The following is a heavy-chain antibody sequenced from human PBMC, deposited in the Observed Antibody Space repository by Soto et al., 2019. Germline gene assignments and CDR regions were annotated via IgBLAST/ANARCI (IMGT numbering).Heavy chain of an antibody. CDR1: GGSFSGYY. CDR2: INHSGST. CDR3: ARLKTGTTSGAFDI. V-gene: IGHV4-34*01. J-gene: IGHJ3*02. Sequence: SETLSLTCAVYGGSFSGYYWSWIRQPPGKGLEWIGEINHSGSTNYNPSLKSRVTISVDTSKNQFSLKLSSVTAADTAVYYCARLKTGTTSGAFDIWGRGTMVTVSS. D-gene: IGHD1-1*01.